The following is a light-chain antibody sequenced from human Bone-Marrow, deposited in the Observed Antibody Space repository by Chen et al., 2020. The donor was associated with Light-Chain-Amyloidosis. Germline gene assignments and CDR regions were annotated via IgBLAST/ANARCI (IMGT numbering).Light chain of an antibody. Sequence: QSSLNQPASVSGSPGQSITISCNGNSSDVGGYNYVSWYQHHPREAPKLMIYEVSNRPSGVSYRFSCAKYGNTASLTISGLQAEDEADYYCSSFTSRSTRVFGGGTKLTVL. CDR2: EVS. V-gene: IGLV2-14*01. J-gene: IGLJ3*02. CDR3: SSFTSRSTRV. CDR1: SSDVGGYNY.